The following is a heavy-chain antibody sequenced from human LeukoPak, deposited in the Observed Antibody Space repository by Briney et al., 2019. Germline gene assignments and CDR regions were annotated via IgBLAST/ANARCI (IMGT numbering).Heavy chain of an antibody. Sequence: SETLSLICTVSGGSISSSSYYWGWIRQPPGKGLEWIGSFYYRGGTYYNPSLKSRATISVDTSKNQFSLKLSSVTAADTAVRYCASQGVLGYCSRTSCPLFDYWGQGTLVTVSS. V-gene: IGHV4-39*01. J-gene: IGHJ4*02. CDR2: FYYRGGT. CDR3: ASQGVLGYCSRTSCPLFDY. CDR1: GGSISSSSYY. D-gene: IGHD2-2*01.